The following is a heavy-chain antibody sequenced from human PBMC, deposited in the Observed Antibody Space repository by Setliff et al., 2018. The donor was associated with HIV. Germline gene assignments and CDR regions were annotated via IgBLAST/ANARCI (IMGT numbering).Heavy chain of an antibody. D-gene: IGHD6-19*01. J-gene: IGHJ5*02. V-gene: IGHV4-59*12. CDR1: GGSISSYY. CDR2: IYYSGST. CDR3: ARDRSSGWSKDWFDT. Sequence: PSETLSLTCTVSGGSISSYYWSWIRQPPGKGLEWIGYIYYSGSTKYNPSLNSRVTMSVDTSKNQFSLRLTSVTAADTAMYHCARDRSSGWSKDWFDTWGQGILVTVSS.